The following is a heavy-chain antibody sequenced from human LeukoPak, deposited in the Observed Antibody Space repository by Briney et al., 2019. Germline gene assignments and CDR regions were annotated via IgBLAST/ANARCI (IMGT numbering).Heavy chain of an antibody. CDR2: ISWNSGSI. J-gene: IGHJ3*02. CDR3: AKLDSSSWYDAFDI. V-gene: IGHV3-9*01. D-gene: IGHD6-13*01. CDR1: GFTFDDYA. Sequence: GGSLRLSCAASGFTFDDYAMHWVRQAPGKGLEWVSGISWNSGSIGYADSVKGRFTISRDNAKNSLYLQMNSLRAEDTALYYCAKLDSSSWYDAFDIWGQGTMVTVSS.